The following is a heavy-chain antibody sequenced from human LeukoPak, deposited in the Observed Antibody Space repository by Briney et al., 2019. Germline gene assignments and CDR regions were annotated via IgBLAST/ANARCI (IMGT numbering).Heavy chain of an antibody. CDR3: ARVPLRRENYYDSSGYYSFDY. CDR2: ITPIIDSA. D-gene: IGHD3-22*01. CDR1: GGTLNSHT. Sequence: SVKVSCKASGGTLNSHTFSWVRQAPGQGLEWMGRITPIIDSAKYAQNFQDRVSITADKSTSTVYLELSSLRSEDTAVYFCARVPLRRENYYDSSGYYSFDYWGQGTLVTVSS. V-gene: IGHV1-69*08. J-gene: IGHJ4*02.